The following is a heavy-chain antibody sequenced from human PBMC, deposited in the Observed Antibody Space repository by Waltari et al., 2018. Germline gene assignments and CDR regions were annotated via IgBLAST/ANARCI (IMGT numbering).Heavy chain of an antibody. Sequence: QVQLAQSGAEVRKPGSSVKVSCKASGGPFNALNWVRQAPGQGLEWMGEVIPMFPTTNDAQKFRGRLTITTAESTTTAYMELSGLTSKDTAVYYCARVQSGTTGLGSWGQGTLVTVSS. D-gene: IGHD3-3*01. CDR3: ARVQSGTTGLGS. J-gene: IGHJ5*02. CDR1: GGPFNA. CDR2: VIPMFPTT. V-gene: IGHV1-69*05.